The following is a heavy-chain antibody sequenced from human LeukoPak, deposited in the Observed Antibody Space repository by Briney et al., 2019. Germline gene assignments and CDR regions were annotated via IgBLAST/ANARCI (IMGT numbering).Heavy chain of an antibody. J-gene: IGHJ6*04. CDR3: AREGMVRGVTPNYYYYYGMDV. D-gene: IGHD3-10*01. CDR1: GYTFTSYG. Sequence: ASVKVSCKASGYTFTSYGISWVRQAPGQGLEWMGWISAYIGNTNYAQKPQGRVTMTTDTSTSTAYMELRSLRSDDTAVYYCAREGMVRGVTPNYYYYYGMDVWGKGTTVTVSS. V-gene: IGHV1-18*01. CDR2: ISAYIGNT.